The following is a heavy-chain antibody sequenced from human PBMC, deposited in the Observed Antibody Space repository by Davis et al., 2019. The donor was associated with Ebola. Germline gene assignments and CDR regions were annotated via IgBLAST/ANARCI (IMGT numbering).Heavy chain of an antibody. CDR2: LSYDGSKK. CDR1: GFPFSNYG. V-gene: IGHV3-30*03. CDR3: ARGVVYSKGYGMDV. J-gene: IGHJ6*02. D-gene: IGHD4-11*01. Sequence: GGSLRLSCATSGFPFSNYGMNWVRQAPGKGLEWVSLLSYDGSKKYYADSVKGRFTISRDNSKNTLYLQMNSLRAEDTAVYYCARGVVYSKGYGMDVWGQGTTVTVSS.